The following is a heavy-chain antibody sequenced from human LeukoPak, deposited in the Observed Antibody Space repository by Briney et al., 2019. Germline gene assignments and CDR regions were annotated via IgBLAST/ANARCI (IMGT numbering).Heavy chain of an antibody. V-gene: IGHV3-23*01. CDR3: AKDGLRYFDWLLYYFDY. J-gene: IGHJ4*02. Sequence: GGGLRLSCAASGFTFCSFAMSWGRHAPREGRGWGSALFGSGGSTYYADSVKGRFTISRDNSKNTLYLQMNSLRAEDTAVYYCAKDGLRYFDWLLYYFDYWGQGTLVTVSS. CDR2: LFGSGGST. CDR1: GFTFCSFA. D-gene: IGHD3-9*01.